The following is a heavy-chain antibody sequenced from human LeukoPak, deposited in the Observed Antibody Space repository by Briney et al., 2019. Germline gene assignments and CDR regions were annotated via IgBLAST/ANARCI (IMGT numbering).Heavy chain of an antibody. CDR1: GFTVSSNY. V-gene: IGHV3-53*01. CDR3: ASAYSGSYYYYYYYMDV. D-gene: IGHD1-26*01. J-gene: IGHJ6*03. CDR2: IYSGGSK. Sequence: GGSLRLSCAASGFTVSSNYMSWVRQAPGKGLEWVSVIYSGGSKYYADYEKDRLTISRDNSKNTLYLQMKSLRAEDKAVYYCASAYSGSYYYYYYYMDVWGKGTTVTVSS.